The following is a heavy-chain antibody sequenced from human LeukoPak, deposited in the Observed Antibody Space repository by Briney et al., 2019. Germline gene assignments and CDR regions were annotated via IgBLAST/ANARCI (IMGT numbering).Heavy chain of an antibody. J-gene: IGHJ4*02. CDR2: ISYSGST. V-gene: IGHV4-59*01. CDR3: ARWVGDYVWGSYRYHFDY. D-gene: IGHD3-16*02. CDR1: GGSISSSY. Sequence: PSETLSLTCTVSGGSISSSYWSWIRQPPGKGLEWIGYISYSGSTNYNPSLKSRVTISLNTSKNQFSLKLSSVTAADTAVYYCARWVGDYVWGSYRYHFDYWGQGTLVTVSS.